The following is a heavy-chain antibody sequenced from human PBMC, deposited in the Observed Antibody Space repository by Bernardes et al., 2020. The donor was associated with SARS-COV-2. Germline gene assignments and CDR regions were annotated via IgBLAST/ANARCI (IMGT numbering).Heavy chain of an antibody. CDR1: GFTFSDYY. Sequence: SMRLSCAASGFTFSDYYMSWIRQDPGKGLEWVSYISRSGSTIYYAVSVKGRFTISRDHAKNSLYLQMNSLRAEDTAVYYCARVLVPARSFPEDPYGMDVWGQGTTVTVSS. J-gene: IGHJ6*02. CDR3: ARVLVPARSFPEDPYGMDV. D-gene: IGHD2-2*01. CDR2: ISRSGSTI. V-gene: IGHV3-11*01.